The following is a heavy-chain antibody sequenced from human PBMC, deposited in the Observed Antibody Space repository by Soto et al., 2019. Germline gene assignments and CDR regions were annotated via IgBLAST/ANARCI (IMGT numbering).Heavy chain of an antibody. CDR3: AKARYQQWVRLPFDY. D-gene: IGHD2-2*01. CDR1: GFFFSRYT. Sequence: EVQLLESGGGLVQPGGSLRLSCVGSGFFFSRYTMTWVRQAPGKGLEWVSSFSATSENTYYADSVRGRFTISRDNSKNTLFLQMNTLTSEDTAMYYCAKARYQQWVRLPFDYWGQGILVIGSS. J-gene: IGHJ4*02. V-gene: IGHV3-23*01. CDR2: FSATSENT.